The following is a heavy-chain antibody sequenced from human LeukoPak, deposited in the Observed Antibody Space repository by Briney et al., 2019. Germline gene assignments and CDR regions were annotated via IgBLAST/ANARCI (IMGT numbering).Heavy chain of an antibody. D-gene: IGHD2-2*01. CDR2: IYHSGST. Sequence: SGTLSLTCAVSGGSISSSNWWSWVRQPPGKGLEWIGEIYHSGSTNYNPSLKSRVTISVDKSKNQFSLKLSSVTAADTAVYYCASLTVVLAATFDYWGQGTLVTVSS. V-gene: IGHV4-4*02. CDR1: GGSISSSNW. J-gene: IGHJ4*02. CDR3: ASLTVVLAATFDY.